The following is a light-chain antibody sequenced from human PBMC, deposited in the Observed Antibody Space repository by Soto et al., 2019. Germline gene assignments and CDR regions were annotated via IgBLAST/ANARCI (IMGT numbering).Light chain of an antibody. J-gene: IGLJ2*01. Sequence: QSVLTQPASVSGSPGQSITISCTGTSSDVGEYNYVSWYQQHPGKAPKLMIYDVNNRPSGVSNRFSGSKSGNTASLPISGRQAEDEADYFCSSYTGTGTLVLLGGGTKVTVL. CDR2: DVN. CDR1: SSDVGEYNY. CDR3: SSYTGTGTLVL. V-gene: IGLV2-14*03.